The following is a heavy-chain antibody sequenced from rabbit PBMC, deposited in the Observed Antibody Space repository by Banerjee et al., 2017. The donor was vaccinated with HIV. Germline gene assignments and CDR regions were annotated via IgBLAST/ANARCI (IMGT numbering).Heavy chain of an antibody. CDR2: IYTSSGST. V-gene: IGHV1S43*01. CDR3: ARDAGSTYYTYYFDL. CDR1: GFSFSSSYY. D-gene: IGHD8-1*01. J-gene: IGHJ4*01. Sequence: QEQLVESGGGLVQPEGSLTLTCTASGFSFSSSYYMCWVRQAPGKGLELIACIYTSSGSTWYASWAKGRFTISRSTSLNTVDLKMTSLTAADTATYFCARDAGSTYYTYYFDLWGQGTLVTVS.